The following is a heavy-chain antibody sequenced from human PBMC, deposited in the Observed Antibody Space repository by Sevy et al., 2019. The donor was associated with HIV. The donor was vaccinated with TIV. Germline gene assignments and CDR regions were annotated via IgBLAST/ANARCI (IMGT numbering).Heavy chain of an antibody. J-gene: IGHJ3*02. V-gene: IGHV4-59*01. CDR2: IYYSGST. CDR3: ARGPYYYDSSGHYTDGAFDI. CDR1: GGSISSYY. D-gene: IGHD3-22*01. Sequence: SETLSLTCTVSGGSISSYYRSWIRQPPGKGLEWIGYIYYSGSTNYNPSLKSRVTISVDTSKNQFSLKLSSVTAADTAVYYCARGPYYYDSSGHYTDGAFDIWGQGTMVTVSS.